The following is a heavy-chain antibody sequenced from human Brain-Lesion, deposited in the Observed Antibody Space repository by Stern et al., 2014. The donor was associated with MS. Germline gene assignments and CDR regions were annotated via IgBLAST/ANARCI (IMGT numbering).Heavy chain of an antibody. V-gene: IGHV1-24*01. CDR1: GYTLTELS. J-gene: IGHJ4*02. CDR2: FDPEDGET. D-gene: IGHD1-26*01. CDR3: ATLSPGAGGNYYRHFDY. Sequence: QVQLLQPGAEVKKPGASVKVSCKVSGYTLTELSMHWVRQAPRKGLEWMGGFDPEDGETIYAQKFQCRVTMTEDTSTDTAYMELSSLRSEDTAVYYCATLSPGAGGNYYRHFDYWGQGTLVTVSS.